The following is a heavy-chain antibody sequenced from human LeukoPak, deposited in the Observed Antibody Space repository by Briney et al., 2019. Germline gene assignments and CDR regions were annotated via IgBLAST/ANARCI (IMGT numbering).Heavy chain of an antibody. V-gene: IGHV3-33*01. Sequence: GRSLRLSCAASGFNFSTYGMHWVRQAPGKGLEWVAVIWYDGSIKNYADSVKGRFTISRDNSKNTVYLQMDGLRAEDTALYYCARGQQLVKTDWGQGTLVTVSS. CDR3: ARGQQLVKTD. J-gene: IGHJ4*02. CDR2: IWYDGSIK. D-gene: IGHD6-13*01. CDR1: GFNFSTYG.